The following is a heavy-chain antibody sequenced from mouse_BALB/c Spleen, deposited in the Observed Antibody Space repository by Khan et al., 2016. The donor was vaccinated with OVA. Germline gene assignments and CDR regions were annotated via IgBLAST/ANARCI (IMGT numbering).Heavy chain of an antibody. CDR1: GYSFTGYF. D-gene: IGHD1-1*01. J-gene: IGHJ2*01. Sequence: EVQLQQSGPELVKPGASVKISCKASGYSFTGYFMNWVMQSHGKSLEWIGRITPHIGETFYNQKFKGKATLTVADSSSTAHMELRSLASDDSSVYDCARIYGSDFDDWGQGTTLTVSS. V-gene: IGHV1-20*02. CDR2: ITPHIGET. CDR3: ARIYGSDFDD.